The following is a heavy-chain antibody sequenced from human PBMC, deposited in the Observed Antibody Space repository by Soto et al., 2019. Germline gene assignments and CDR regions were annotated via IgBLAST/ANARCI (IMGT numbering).Heavy chain of an antibody. D-gene: IGHD2-21*01. CDR1: GGCVRSYY. CDR2: IYSRGDT. J-gene: IGHJ6*02. V-gene: IGHV4-4*07. CDR3: AGIGEDVYYGMDV. Sequence: SETLSLTCSVSGGCVRSYYWNWLRQPAGKGLEWIGRIYSRGDTNYNPSVKSRGTMSVDTSKNEFSLRLNSVTAADTAVYYCAGIGEDVYYGMDVWGQGTTVTVSS.